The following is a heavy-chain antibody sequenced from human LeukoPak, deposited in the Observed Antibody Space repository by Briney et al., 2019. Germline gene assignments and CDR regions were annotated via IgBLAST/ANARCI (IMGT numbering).Heavy chain of an antibody. CDR2: IYPRDGST. Sequence: ASVKVSCKASGYSFTSNYIHWVRQAPGQGLEWMGMIYPRDGSTSYAQKFQGRVTITRDTSASTAYMEQSSLRSEDTAVYYCARVLGSGWYMDYFDYWGQGTLVTVSS. CDR3: ARVLGSGWYMDYFDY. V-gene: IGHV1-46*01. J-gene: IGHJ4*02. CDR1: GYSFTSNY. D-gene: IGHD6-19*01.